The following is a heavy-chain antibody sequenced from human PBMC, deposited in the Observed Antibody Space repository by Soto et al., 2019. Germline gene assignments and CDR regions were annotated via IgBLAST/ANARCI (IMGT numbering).Heavy chain of an antibody. CDR3: TSRGVVAATFYYYGMDV. D-gene: IGHD2-15*01. Sequence: GGSLRLSCAASGFTFSGSAMHWVRQASGKGLEWVGRIRSKANSYATAYAASVKGRFTISRDDSKNTAYLQMNSLKTEDTAVYYCTSRGVVAATFYYYGMDVWGQGTTVTVSS. J-gene: IGHJ6*02. CDR2: IRSKANSYAT. CDR1: GFTFSGSA. V-gene: IGHV3-73*01.